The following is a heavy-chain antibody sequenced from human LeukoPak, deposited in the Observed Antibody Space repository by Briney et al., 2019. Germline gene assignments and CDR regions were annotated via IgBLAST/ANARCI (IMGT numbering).Heavy chain of an antibody. J-gene: IGHJ4*02. Sequence: EGSLRLSCAASGFTFSSYAMHWVRQAPGKGLEWVSSISSSSSYIYYADSVKGRFTISRDNAKNSLYLQMNSLRAEDTAVYYCARVELVAATPIDYWGQGTLVTVSS. CDR3: ARVELVAATPIDY. CDR2: ISSSSSYI. V-gene: IGHV3-21*01. CDR1: GFTFSSYA. D-gene: IGHD2-15*01.